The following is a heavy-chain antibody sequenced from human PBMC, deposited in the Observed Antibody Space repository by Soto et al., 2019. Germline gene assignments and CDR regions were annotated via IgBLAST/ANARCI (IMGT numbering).Heavy chain of an antibody. J-gene: IGHJ4*02. Sequence: ESGGGLVQPGGSLRLSCAASGFTFSSYSMNWVRQAPGKGLEWVSYISSSSSTIYYADSVKGRFTISRDNAKNSLYLQMNSLRAEDTAVYYCARDFRPYCSGGSCYPSNWGQGTLVTVSS. D-gene: IGHD2-15*01. V-gene: IGHV3-48*01. CDR3: ARDFRPYCSGGSCYPSN. CDR2: ISSSSSTI. CDR1: GFTFSSYS.